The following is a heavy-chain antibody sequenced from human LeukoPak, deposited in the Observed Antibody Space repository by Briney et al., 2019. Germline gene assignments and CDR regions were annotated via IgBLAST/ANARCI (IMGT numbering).Heavy chain of an antibody. D-gene: IGHD1-7*01. CDR1: GGSFSNYY. V-gene: IGHV4-34*01. Sequence: PSETLSLTCAVYGGSFSNYYWSWIRQTPGKGMEWIGEINDSGRINYNSSLMSRVTVSVDTSKNQFSLRLTSVTATDTAVYYCARRWNYGRNYYIDVWGKGATVSVSS. CDR3: ARRWNYGRNYYIDV. CDR2: INDSGRI. J-gene: IGHJ6*03.